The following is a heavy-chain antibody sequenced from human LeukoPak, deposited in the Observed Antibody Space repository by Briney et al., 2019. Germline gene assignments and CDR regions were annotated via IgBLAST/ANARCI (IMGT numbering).Heavy chain of an antibody. CDR1: GGSFSGYY. CDR3: ASSKTTYYYGSGRGNYYMDV. V-gene: IGHV4-59*01. CDR2: IYYSGST. J-gene: IGHJ6*03. Sequence: SETLSLTCAVYGGSFSGYYWSWIRQPPGKGLEWIGYIYYSGSTNYNPSLKSRVTISVDTSKNQFSLKLSSVTAADTAVYYCASSKTTYYYGSGRGNYYMDVWGKGTTVTVSS. D-gene: IGHD3-10*01.